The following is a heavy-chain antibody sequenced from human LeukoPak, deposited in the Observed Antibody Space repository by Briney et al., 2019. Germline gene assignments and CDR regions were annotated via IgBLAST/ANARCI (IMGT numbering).Heavy chain of an antibody. CDR1: GFTFSDYS. CDR3: ARLRRNSDRSDFFYYYDH. J-gene: IGHJ4*02. D-gene: IGHD3-22*01. V-gene: IGHV3-21*01. Sequence: GGSLRLSCAASGFTFSDYSMNWVRQAPGKGLEWVASVNTVSSYIYYADSMRGRFTISRDNAKNSLFLQMNSLRAEGTAVYYCARLRRNSDRSDFFYYYDHWGQGTLVTVSS. CDR2: VNTVSSYI.